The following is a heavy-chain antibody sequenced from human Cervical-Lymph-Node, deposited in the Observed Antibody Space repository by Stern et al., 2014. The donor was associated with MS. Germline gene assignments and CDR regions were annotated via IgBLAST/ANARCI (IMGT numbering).Heavy chain of an antibody. CDR1: GGSVSSTNW. D-gene: IGHD2/OR15-2a*01. V-gene: IGHV4-4*02. CDR2: IYHSGAS. CDR3: ARERQQYCNSEGCSYWYFDL. J-gene: IGHJ2*01. Sequence: QVQLQESGPGLVKPSGTLSLTCAVSGGSVSSTNWWSWVRQSPGKGLEWIGNIYHSGASNYRPSLRIRLSISLDNPKTPLSLPLTSVTAADTAVYYCARERQQYCNSEGCSYWYFDLWGRGTLVTVSS.